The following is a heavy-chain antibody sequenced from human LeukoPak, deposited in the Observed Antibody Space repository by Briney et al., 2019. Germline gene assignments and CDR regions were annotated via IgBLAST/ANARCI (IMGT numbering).Heavy chain of an antibody. CDR2: INHSGST. V-gene: IGHV4-39*07. D-gene: IGHD5-18*01. CDR3: ASRSAGAWIQLWSPRFDY. CDR1: GGSISSSSYY. J-gene: IGHJ4*02. Sequence: SETLSLTCTVSGGSISSSSYYWGWIRQPPGKGLEWIGEINHSGSTNYNPSLKSRVTISVDTSKNQFSLKLSSVTAADTAVYYCASRSAGAWIQLWSPRFDYWGQGTLVTVSS.